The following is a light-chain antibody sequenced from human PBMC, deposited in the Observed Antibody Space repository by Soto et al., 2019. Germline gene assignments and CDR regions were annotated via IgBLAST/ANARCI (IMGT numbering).Light chain of an antibody. CDR1: QSLLYSPNNKNY. CDR2: WTS. CDR3: REESERPQT. V-gene: IGKV4-1*01. Sequence: DIVMTQSPDSLAVSLGERATIDCKSSQSLLYSPNNKNYLAWYQQKPGQPPKLLIYWTSTREPGVPDRVTGSGSRTDATLANGRLQAGGEAVNFCREESERPQTLGRGTKVEIK. J-gene: IGKJ1*01.